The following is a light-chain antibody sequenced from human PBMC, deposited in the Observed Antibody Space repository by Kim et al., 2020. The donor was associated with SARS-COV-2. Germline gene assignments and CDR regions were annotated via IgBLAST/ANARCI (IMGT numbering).Light chain of an antibody. CDR2: DAS. CDR1: QSVSSV. CDR3: QQRSNWPPLT. Sequence: SPGERTAPACRASQSVSSVLAWYQQKPGQAPTLLIYDASNRATGIPARFSGSGSGTDFTLTISSLEPEDFAVYYCQQRSNWPPLTFGGGTKVDIK. V-gene: IGKV3-11*01. J-gene: IGKJ4*01.